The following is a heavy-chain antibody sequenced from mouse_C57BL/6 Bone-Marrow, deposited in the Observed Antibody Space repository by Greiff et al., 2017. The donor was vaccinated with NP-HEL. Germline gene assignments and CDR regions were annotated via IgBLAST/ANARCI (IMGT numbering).Heavy chain of an antibody. CDR3: TTRTVVAVDAMDY. CDR1: GFNIKDDY. Sequence: EVQLQESGAELVRPGASVKLSCTASGFNIKDDYMHWVKQRPEQGLEWIGWIDPENGDTEYASKFQGKATITADTSSNTAYLQLSSLTSEDTAVYYCTTRTVVAVDAMDYWGQGTSVTVSS. D-gene: IGHD1-1*01. V-gene: IGHV14-4*01. CDR2: IDPENGDT. J-gene: IGHJ4*01.